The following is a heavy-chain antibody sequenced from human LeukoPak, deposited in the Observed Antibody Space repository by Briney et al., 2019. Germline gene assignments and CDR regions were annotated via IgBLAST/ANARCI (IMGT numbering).Heavy chain of an antibody. J-gene: IGHJ4*02. CDR3: ERSGEIGDKGATTRVFDY. CDR2: ISYDGSNK. D-gene: IGHD5-12*01. Sequence: RGSLRLSCAASGFTFRIYAMHGVPQAPGKGVEWGAVISYDGSNKYYADSVKGRFTIYRDHSKNTLYLQMNSLRPEDTPVYYCERSGEIGDKGATTRVFDYWGQGTLVTVSS. CDR1: GFTFRIYA. V-gene: IGHV3-30*01.